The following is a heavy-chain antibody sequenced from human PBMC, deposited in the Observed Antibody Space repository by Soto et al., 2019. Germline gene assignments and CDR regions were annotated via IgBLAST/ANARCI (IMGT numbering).Heavy chain of an antibody. J-gene: IGHJ5*02. D-gene: IGHD3-9*01. Sequence: ASVKVSCKASGGTFSSYAISWVRQAPGQGLEWMGGIIPIFGTANYAQKFQGRVTITADKSTSTAYMELSSLRSGDTAVYYCASRGYDILTGYYNNWFDTWGQGTLVTVSS. CDR1: GGTFSSYA. CDR3: ASRGYDILTGYYNNWFDT. CDR2: IIPIFGTA. V-gene: IGHV1-69*06.